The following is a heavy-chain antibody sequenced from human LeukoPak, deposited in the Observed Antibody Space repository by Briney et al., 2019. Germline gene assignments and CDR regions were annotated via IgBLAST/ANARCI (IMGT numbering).Heavy chain of an antibody. D-gene: IGHD2-2*01. V-gene: IGHV1-46*02. CDR1: GYTFNSSY. CDR3: ARWTYCSSTSCPSVGFDP. J-gene: IGHJ5*02. CDR2: INPSDDST. Sequence: ASVKVSCKASGYTFNSSYMHWVRQAPGQGLEWMGIINPSDDSTRYALKFQGRVTMTKDTSTDTVYMHLSSLSSDDTAVYYCARWTYCSSTSCPSVGFDPWGQGTLVTVSS.